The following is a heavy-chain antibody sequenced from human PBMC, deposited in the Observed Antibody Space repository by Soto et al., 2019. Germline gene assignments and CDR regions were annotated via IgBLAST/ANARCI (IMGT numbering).Heavy chain of an antibody. V-gene: IGHV4-4*02. CDR2: VYHSGST. CDR3: ARPSTSGTRFDY. Sequence: QVQLQESGPGLVKPSGTLSLTCAVSGGSISTSNWWSWVRQPPGKGLEWIGEVYHSGSTNYNPSFKSRVALSVDESKNQFSLKLISVTAADTALYYCARPSTSGTRFDYWGQGSLVTVSS. CDR1: GGSISTSNW. D-gene: IGHD1-1*01. J-gene: IGHJ4*02.